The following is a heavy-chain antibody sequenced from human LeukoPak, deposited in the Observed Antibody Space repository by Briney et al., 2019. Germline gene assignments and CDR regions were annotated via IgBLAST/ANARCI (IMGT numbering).Heavy chain of an antibody. D-gene: IGHD1-1*01. CDR1: GLTYSSYS. V-gene: IGHV3-21*01. CDR3: ARDLPDEVPSFDL. Sequence: NPGGSLRLSCAASGLTYSSYSMNWVRQAPGKGLEWVSSISSSRSYIYYVDSVKGRFTISRDNAKNSLYLQMNSLGAEDTAVYYCARDLPDEVPSFDLWGRGTLVTVSS. J-gene: IGHJ2*01. CDR2: ISSSRSYI.